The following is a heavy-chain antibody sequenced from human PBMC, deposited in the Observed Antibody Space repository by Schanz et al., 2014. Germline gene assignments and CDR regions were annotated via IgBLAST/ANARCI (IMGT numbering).Heavy chain of an antibody. J-gene: IGHJ6*02. V-gene: IGHV3-11*05. CDR3: ARDFDDRRSYGSGDCLGDCMDV. CDR1: GFISRDYY. CDR2: ISSGSSYA. Sequence: QAQLMESGGGLVKPGGSLRLSCAASGFISRDYYMSWFRQAPGKGLEWVSDISSGSSYANYADSVKGRVTISRDNAKNSRYLQMNSLRAEDTAVYYCARDFDDRRSYGSGDCLGDCMDVWGQGTTVTVSS. D-gene: IGHD3-10*01.